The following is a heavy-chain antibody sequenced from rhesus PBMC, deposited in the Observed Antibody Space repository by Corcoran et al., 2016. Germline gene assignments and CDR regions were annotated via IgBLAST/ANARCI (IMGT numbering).Heavy chain of an antibody. CDR2: ISWSGGST. Sequence: EVQLVESGGGVVQPGGSLRLSCAASGFTFDDYAMHWVRQAPGEGLEWVSGISWSGGSTYYADSVKGQFTISRDNAKNSLYLQMGSLRAEDTALYYCARGANWGSGGAYFDYWGQGVLVTVSS. J-gene: IGHJ4*01. D-gene: IGHD7-45*01. CDR1: GFTFDDYA. CDR3: ARGANWGSGGAYFDY. V-gene: IGHV3-201*01.